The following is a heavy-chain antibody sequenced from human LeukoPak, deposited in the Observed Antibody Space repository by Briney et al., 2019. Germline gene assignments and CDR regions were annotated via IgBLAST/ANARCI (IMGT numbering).Heavy chain of an antibody. D-gene: IGHD2-21*01. CDR3: ARGAYCGGDCPPPISLY. J-gene: IGHJ4*02. Sequence: PGGSLRLSCAASGFTFSRYWMHWVRQAPGKGLVWVSRINNDGSSTTYADSVKGRFTITRDNAKNTLSLQMNSLRPEDTAVYYCARGAYCGGDCPPPISLYWGQGTLVTVSS. V-gene: IGHV3-74*01. CDR1: GFTFSRYW. CDR2: INNDGSST.